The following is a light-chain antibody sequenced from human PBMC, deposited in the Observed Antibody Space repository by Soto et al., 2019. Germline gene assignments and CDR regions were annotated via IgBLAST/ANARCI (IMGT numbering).Light chain of an antibody. CDR2: SNN. V-gene: IGLV1-44*01. CDR1: SSNIGSKS. Sequence: QSVLTQPPSVSGTPGQRVNMSCSGSSSNIGSKSVSWYQHLPQTAPKLLIYSNNQRPSGVPGRFSGSKSGTSASLAISGLQSDDETQYYCAAWDDSLNVPVFGGGTKLTVL. J-gene: IGLJ2*01. CDR3: AAWDDSLNVPV.